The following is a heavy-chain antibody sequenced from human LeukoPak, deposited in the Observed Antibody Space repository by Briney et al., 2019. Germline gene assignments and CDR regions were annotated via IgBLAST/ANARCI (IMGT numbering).Heavy chain of an antibody. J-gene: IGHJ4*02. V-gene: IGHV4-31*02. D-gene: IGHD3-22*01. CDR2: IYYPGSP. Sequence: PSETLSLTCNVSGGSISSGGSFWTWIRQHPGRGLELIGHIYYPGSPYYNPSLKSRITISVDTAKDQFSLKLSPVTAADTAVYYCARGGENYSDSSGYYSLDHWGQGTRVTVSS. CDR3: ARGGENYSDSSGYYSLDH. CDR1: GGSISSGGSF.